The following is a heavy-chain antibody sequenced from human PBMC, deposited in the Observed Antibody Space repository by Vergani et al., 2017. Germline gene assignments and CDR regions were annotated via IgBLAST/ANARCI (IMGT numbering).Heavy chain of an antibody. J-gene: IGHJ6*03. CDR2: IYWNDDP. CDR1: GFSLNTRGVS. V-gene: IGHV2-5*04. D-gene: IGHD1-7*01. Sequence: QITLKESGPTLVKPTQTLTLTCTFSGFSLNTRGVSVAWIRQPPGKALDWLALIYWNDDPHYSPSLNNRVTITKDTSKNLMVLTMTNMVYVDTGTYYCVYRKADCGTTGSFYPFYYYYYIDVWGKGTMVTVSS. CDR3: VYRKADCGTTGSFYPFYYYYYIDV.